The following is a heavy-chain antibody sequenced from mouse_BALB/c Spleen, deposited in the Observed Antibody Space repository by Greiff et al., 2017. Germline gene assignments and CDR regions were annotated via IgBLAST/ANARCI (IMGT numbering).Heavy chain of an antibody. CDR2: ISSGGSYT. V-gene: IGHV5-6*01. J-gene: IGHJ2*01. CDR1: GFTFSSYG. CDR3: ARQGYGSRYVDYFDY. D-gene: IGHD1-1*01. Sequence: EVKLVESGGDLVKPGGSLKLSCAASGFTFSSYGMSWVRQTPDKRLEWVATISSGGSYTYYPDSVKGRFTISRDNAKNTLYLQMSSLKSEDTAMYYCARQGYGSRYVDYFDYWGQGTTLTVSP.